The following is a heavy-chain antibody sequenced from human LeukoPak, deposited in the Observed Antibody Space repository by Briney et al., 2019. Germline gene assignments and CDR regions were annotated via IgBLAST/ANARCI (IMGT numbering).Heavy chain of an antibody. Sequence: GRSLSLSCAASGFTFRSFGMHWVRQAPGKGLEWVAVISYDGSNKYYADFVKGRFTISRDNSKNTLYLQMNSLRTEDTAVYYCARVVAGIDWFDPWGQGTLVTVSS. CDR3: ARVVAGIDWFDP. CDR2: ISYDGSNK. J-gene: IGHJ5*02. CDR1: GFTFRSFG. D-gene: IGHD6-19*01. V-gene: IGHV3-30*03.